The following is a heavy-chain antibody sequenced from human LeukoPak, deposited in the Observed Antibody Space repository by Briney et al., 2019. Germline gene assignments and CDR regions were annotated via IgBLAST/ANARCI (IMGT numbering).Heavy chain of an antibody. V-gene: IGHV3-23*01. Sequence: GGSLRLSCAASGFTFSSSAMSWVRQAPGKGLEWVSAFSGSGGNTYYADSVKGRFTISRDNSKNTLYLQMNSLRAEDTAVYYCAKETYYYDSSGYSNHFDYWGQGTLVTVSS. CDR3: AKETYYYDSSGYSNHFDY. J-gene: IGHJ4*02. CDR2: FSGSGGNT. D-gene: IGHD3-22*01. CDR1: GFTFSSSA.